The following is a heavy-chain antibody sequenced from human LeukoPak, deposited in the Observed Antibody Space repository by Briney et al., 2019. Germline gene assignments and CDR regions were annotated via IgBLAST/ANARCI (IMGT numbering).Heavy chain of an antibody. J-gene: IGHJ4*02. CDR2: IIPIFGTA. Sequence: ASVKVSCKASGGTFSSYAISWVRQAPGQGLEGMGGIIPIFGTANYAQKFQGRVTITTNESTSTAYMELSSLRSEDTAVYYCARASLSAGNFDYWGQGTLVTVSS. D-gene: IGHD6-13*01. CDR1: GGTFSSYA. V-gene: IGHV1-69*05. CDR3: ARASLSAGNFDY.